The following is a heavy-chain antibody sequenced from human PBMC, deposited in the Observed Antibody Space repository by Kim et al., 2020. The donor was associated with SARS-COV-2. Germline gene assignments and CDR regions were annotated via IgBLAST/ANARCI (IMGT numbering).Heavy chain of an antibody. V-gene: IGHV4-4*07. J-gene: IGHJ4*02. Sequence: SETLSLTCTVSGGLISSYYWSWIRQPAGKGLEWIGRIHTSETTNTNPSLTSRVTMSVDTSKKQFSLKLRSVNAADTDVSYFACVMGTSRFYYLGQGSL. D-gene: IGHD1-7*01. CDR3: ACVMGTSRFYY. CDR2: IHTSETT. CDR1: GGLISSYY.